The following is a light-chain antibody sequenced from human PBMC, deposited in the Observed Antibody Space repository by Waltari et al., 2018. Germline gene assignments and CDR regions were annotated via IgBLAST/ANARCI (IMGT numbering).Light chain of an antibody. V-gene: IGKV4-1*01. Sequence: DIVMTQSPDSLAVSLGERATSNCKSSQCILSDSSNKNFLAWYRQKPGQPPKLVIYSASTRESGVPDRLSGSGSGTDFTLTISSLQAEDAAVYFCQQYYSAPITFGQGTRLEIK. CDR1: QCILSDSSNKNF. CDR2: SAS. CDR3: QQYYSAPIT. J-gene: IGKJ5*01.